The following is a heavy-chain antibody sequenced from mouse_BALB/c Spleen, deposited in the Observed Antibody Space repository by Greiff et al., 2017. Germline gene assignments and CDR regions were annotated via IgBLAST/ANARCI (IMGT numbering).Heavy chain of an antibody. D-gene: IGHD2-3*01. CDR2: ISSGGGST. CDR1: GFAFSSYD. V-gene: IGHV5-12-1*01. J-gene: IGHJ4*01. CDR3: ARHDGPYAMDY. Sequence: EVKLVESGGGLVKPGGSLKLSCAASGFAFSSYDMSWVRQTPEKRLEWVAYISSGGGSTYYPDTVKGRFTISRDNAKNTLYLQMSSLKSEDTAMYYCARHDGPYAMDYWGQGTSGTVSS.